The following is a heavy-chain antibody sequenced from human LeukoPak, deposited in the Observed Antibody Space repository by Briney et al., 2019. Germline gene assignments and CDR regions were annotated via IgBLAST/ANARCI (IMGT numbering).Heavy chain of an antibody. J-gene: IGHJ3*02. D-gene: IGHD4-17*01. CDR2: IYYSGST. Sequence: PSETLSLTCTVSGGSISSYYWSWIRQPPGKGLEWIGYIYYSGSTNYNPSLKSRVTISVDTSKNQFSLKLSSVTAADTAVYYCARVRDYTVDAFDIWGQGTMVTVSS. CDR1: GGSISSYY. V-gene: IGHV4-59*12. CDR3: ARVRDYTVDAFDI.